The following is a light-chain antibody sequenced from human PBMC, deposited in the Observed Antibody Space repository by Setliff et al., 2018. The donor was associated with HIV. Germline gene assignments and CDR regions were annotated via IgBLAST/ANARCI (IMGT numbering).Light chain of an antibody. J-gene: IGKJ4*01. V-gene: IGKV1-9*01. CDR2: AAS. Sequence: DIQLTQSPSFLSASVGDRVTITCRASQGIETYLAWYQQKPGKPPNLLIYAASTLQSGVPSRFSGSGSGTEFTLTISSLQPEDFATYYCQRLNSYPRLAFGGGTKVDIK. CDR1: QGIETY. CDR3: QRLNSYPRLA.